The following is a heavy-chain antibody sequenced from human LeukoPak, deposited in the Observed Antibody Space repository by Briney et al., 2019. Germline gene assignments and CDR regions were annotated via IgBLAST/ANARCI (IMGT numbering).Heavy chain of an antibody. CDR2: IYTSGST. CDR1: GGSISSYY. D-gene: IGHD3-10*01. V-gene: IGHV4-4*07. CDR3: ARARGGSLVNWFDP. Sequence: PSETLSLTCTVSGGSISSYYWSWIRQPAGKGLEWIGRIYTSGSTNYNPSLKSRVTMSVDTSKDQFSLKLSSVTAADPAVYYCARARGGSLVNWFDPWGQGTLVTVSS. J-gene: IGHJ5*02.